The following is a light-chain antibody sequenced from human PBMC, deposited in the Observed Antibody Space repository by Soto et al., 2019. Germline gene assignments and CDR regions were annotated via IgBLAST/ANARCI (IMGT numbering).Light chain of an antibody. CDR2: EVS. CDR3: SSYTSDSTRV. CDR1: SSDVGGYNY. V-gene: IGLV2-14*01. J-gene: IGLJ3*02. Sequence: QSALTQPASVSGSPGQSITISCTGTSSDVGGYNYVSWYQQHPSKAPKLMIYEVSNRPSGVSNRFSGSKSGNTASLTISGLQAEDEADYYCSSYTSDSTRVFGGGTKLTVL.